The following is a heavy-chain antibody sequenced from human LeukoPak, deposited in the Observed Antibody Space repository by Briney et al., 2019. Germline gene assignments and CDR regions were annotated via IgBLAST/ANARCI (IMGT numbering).Heavy chain of an antibody. CDR3: ASQWLVLGAFDY. CDR1: GGSFSGYY. Sequence: ETLSLTCAVYGGSFSGYYWSWIRQPPGKGLEWVSAISSSGGSTYYADSVKGRFTISRDNSKNTLYLQMNSLRAEDTAVYYCASQWLVLGAFDYWGQGTLVTVSS. D-gene: IGHD6-19*01. V-gene: IGHV3-23*01. J-gene: IGHJ4*02. CDR2: ISSSGGST.